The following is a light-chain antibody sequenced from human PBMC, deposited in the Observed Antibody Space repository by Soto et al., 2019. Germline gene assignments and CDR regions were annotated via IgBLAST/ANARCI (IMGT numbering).Light chain of an antibody. J-gene: IGKJ5*01. Sequence: EICLMPAACSRSLSPGDRTTLSFRAIQSVSSNYLAWYQQRPGQAPRLLIYGASGRATGIPDRFGGSGSGTDFTLTISRLEPEDFAVYYCQQYGSSPPITSCHGTRLEIK. CDR2: GAS. CDR1: QSVSSNY. CDR3: QQYGSSPPIT. V-gene: IGKV3-20*01.